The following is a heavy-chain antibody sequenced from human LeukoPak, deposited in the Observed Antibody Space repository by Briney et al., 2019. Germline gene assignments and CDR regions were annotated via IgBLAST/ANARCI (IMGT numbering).Heavy chain of an antibody. D-gene: IGHD3-22*01. CDR3: ARCPVDGSDSSGRRWFDP. CDR2: IYYSGST. V-gene: IGHV4-31*03. CDR1: GGSISSGGYY. J-gene: IGHJ5*02. Sequence: SETLSLTCTVSGGSISSGGYYWSWIRQHPGKGLEWIGYIYYSGSTYYNPSLKSRVTISVDTSKNQFSLKLSSVTAADTAVYYCARCPVDGSDSSGRRWFDPWGQGTLVTVSS.